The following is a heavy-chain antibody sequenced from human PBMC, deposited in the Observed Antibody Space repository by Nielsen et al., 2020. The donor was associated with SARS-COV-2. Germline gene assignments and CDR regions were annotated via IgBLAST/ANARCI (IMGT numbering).Heavy chain of an antibody. CDR1: GFTVSSNY. CDR2: IYTDGSA. J-gene: IGHJ6*02. D-gene: IGHD7-27*01. V-gene: IGHV3-66*01. CDR3: ARDNWGRMDV. Sequence: GESLKISCAATGFTVSSNYMSWVRQAAGKGLEWVSVIYTDGSASYADSMKGRFTVPRDNSKNTVYLQMNSLRAEDTAVYYCARDNWGRMDVWGQGTTVTVSS.